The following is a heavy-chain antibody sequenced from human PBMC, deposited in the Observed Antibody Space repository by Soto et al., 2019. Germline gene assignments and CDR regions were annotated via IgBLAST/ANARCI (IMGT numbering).Heavy chain of an antibody. CDR2: INHSGST. J-gene: IGHJ3*02. CDR1: GGSFSAYY. Sequence: AEPLCLTSATYGGSFSAYYSSWIRQPPGKGLEWIGKINHSGSTNYNPCLKSRVTISVETSKIQVSLKLSSVTDADTAVYYCARYSPIDYGDYPVEFADTFDIRSQTTIPTASS. CDR3: ARYSPIDYGDYPVEFADTFDI. V-gene: IGHV4-34*01. D-gene: IGHD4-17*01.